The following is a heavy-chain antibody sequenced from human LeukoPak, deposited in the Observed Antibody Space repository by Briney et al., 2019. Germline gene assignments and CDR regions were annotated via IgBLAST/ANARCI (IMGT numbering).Heavy chain of an antibody. CDR1: GYSISSGYY. V-gene: IGHV4-38-2*02. CDR2: IYYSGST. Sequence: SETLSLTCTVFGYSISSGYYWGWIRQPPGKGLEWIGSIYYSGSTYYNPSLKSRVTISVDTSKNQFSLKLSSVTAADTAVYYCARGQGYYDSSGPPGYWGQGTLVTVSS. CDR3: ARGQGYYDSSGPPGY. D-gene: IGHD3-22*01. J-gene: IGHJ4*02.